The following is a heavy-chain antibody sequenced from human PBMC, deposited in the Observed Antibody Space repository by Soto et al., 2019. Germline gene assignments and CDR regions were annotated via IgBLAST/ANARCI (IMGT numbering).Heavy chain of an antibody. CDR1: GVSISSYY. Sequence: SETLSLTCTVSGVSISSYYWSWIRQPPGKGLEWIGYIYYSGSTNYNPSLKSRVTISVDTSKNQFSLKLSSVTAADTAVYYCARATYGFLEWLSTYYYYMDVWGKGTTVTVSS. J-gene: IGHJ6*03. CDR3: ARATYGFLEWLSTYYYYMDV. D-gene: IGHD3-3*01. V-gene: IGHV4-59*01. CDR2: IYYSGST.